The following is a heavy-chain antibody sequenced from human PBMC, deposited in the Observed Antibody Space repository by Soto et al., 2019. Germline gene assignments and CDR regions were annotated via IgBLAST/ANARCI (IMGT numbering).Heavy chain of an antibody. D-gene: IGHD5-18*01. CDR2: IWYDGSNK. V-gene: IGHV3-33*01. CDR1: GFTFSSYG. J-gene: IGHJ4*02. Sequence: GGSLRLSCAASGFTFSSYGMHWVRQAPGKGLEWVAVIWYDGSNKYYADSVKGRFTISRDNSKNTLYLQMNSLRAEDTAVYYCERRGYSYGTDYWGQGTLVTVSS. CDR3: ERRGYSYGTDY.